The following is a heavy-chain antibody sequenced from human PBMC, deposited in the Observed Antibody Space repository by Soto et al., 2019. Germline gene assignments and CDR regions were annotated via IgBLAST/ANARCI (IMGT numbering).Heavy chain of an antibody. CDR2: IIPIFGTA. CDR1: GGTFSSYA. J-gene: IGHJ5*02. V-gene: IGHV1-69*01. CDR3: ARAPPSSYQLLPSWFDP. Sequence: QVQLVQSGAEVKKPGSSVKVSCKASGGTFSSYAISWVRQAPGQGLEWMGGIIPIFGTANYAQKFQGRVTITGDESTSTAYMELRSLRSEDTAVYYCARAPPSSYQLLPSWFDPWGQGTLVTVSS. D-gene: IGHD2-2*01.